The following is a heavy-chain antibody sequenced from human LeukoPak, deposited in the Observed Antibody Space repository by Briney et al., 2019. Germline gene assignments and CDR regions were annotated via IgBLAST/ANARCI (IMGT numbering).Heavy chain of an antibody. CDR2: INPSGGST. CDR1: GDTLTEVS. Sequence: ASPKVSSKLSGDTLTEVSMYCGRHAPGQGLEWMAIINPSGGSTSYAKKFQGSVTMTRDTSTSTVYMELSSLRSEDTAVYYCARDRSSSYWGQGSLVTVSS. CDR3: ARDRSSSY. D-gene: IGHD6-13*01. J-gene: IGHJ4*02. V-gene: IGHV1-46*01.